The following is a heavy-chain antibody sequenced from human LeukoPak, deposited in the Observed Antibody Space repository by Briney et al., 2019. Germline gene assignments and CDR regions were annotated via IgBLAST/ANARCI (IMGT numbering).Heavy chain of an antibody. CDR3: ARDSRTGTFDY. CDR1: GFTFSSCS. D-gene: IGHD1-1*01. V-gene: IGHV3-21*01. Sequence: GGSLTLSCAASGFTFSSCSMNRVRQAPGKELEWVSSISSSSSYIYYADSVKGRFTISRDNAKNSLYLQMNSLRAEDTAVYYCARDSRTGTFDYWGQGTLVTVSS. J-gene: IGHJ4*02. CDR2: ISSSSSYI.